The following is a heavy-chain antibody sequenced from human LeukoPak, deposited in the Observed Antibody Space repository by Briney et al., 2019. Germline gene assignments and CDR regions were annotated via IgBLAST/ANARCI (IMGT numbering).Heavy chain of an antibody. J-gene: IGHJ4*02. CDR2: INPNSGGT. CDR3: AREKRESITMIVVVKSGEFDY. Sequence: GASVKVSCKASGYTFTGYYMHWVRQAPGQGLEWMGWINPNSGGTYYAQKFQGRVTMTRDTSISTAYMELSRLRSDDTAVYYCAREKRESITMIVVVKSGEFDYWGQGTLVTVSS. V-gene: IGHV1-2*02. CDR1: GYTFTGYY. D-gene: IGHD3-22*01.